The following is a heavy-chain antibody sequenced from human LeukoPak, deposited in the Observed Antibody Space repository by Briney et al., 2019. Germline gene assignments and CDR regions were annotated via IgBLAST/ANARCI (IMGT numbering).Heavy chain of an antibody. CDR3: ARLSYYDFWSGYGPPNWFVP. V-gene: IGHV1-18*01. Sequence: GASVKVSCKSSGYTFTSYGISWVRQAPGQGLEWMGWISAYNGNTNYAQKLQGRVTMTTDTSTSTAYMELRSLRSDDTAMYYCARLSYYDFWSGYGPPNWFVPWGQGTLVTVSS. CDR2: ISAYNGNT. J-gene: IGHJ5*02. D-gene: IGHD3-3*01. CDR1: GYTFTSYG.